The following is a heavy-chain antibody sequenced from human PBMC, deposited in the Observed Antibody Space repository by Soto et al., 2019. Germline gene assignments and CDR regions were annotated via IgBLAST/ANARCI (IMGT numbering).Heavy chain of an antibody. CDR1: GFTFSSYA. Sequence: EVQLLESGGGLVQPGGSLRLSCAASGFTFSSYAMSWVRQAPGKGLEWVSAISGSGGSTYYADSVKGRFTISRVNSKNTLYLQMNSLRAEDTAVYYCAKGQLWLYYYYYYGMDVWGQGTTVTVSS. V-gene: IGHV3-23*01. CDR2: ISGSGGST. J-gene: IGHJ6*02. D-gene: IGHD5-18*01. CDR3: AKGQLWLYYYYYYGMDV.